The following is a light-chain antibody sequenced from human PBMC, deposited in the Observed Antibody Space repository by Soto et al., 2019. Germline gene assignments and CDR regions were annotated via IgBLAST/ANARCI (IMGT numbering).Light chain of an antibody. CDR3: QQYSSSSIT. Sequence: EIVLTQSPGTLSLSPGERATLSCRASQSVTSNYLGWYQQKPGQAPRLLIYGVSNRATGIPDRFSGSGSGTDYTLTISRLEPEDFAVYYCQQYSSSSITFGQGTRLEIK. J-gene: IGKJ5*01. V-gene: IGKV3-20*01. CDR1: QSVTSNY. CDR2: GVS.